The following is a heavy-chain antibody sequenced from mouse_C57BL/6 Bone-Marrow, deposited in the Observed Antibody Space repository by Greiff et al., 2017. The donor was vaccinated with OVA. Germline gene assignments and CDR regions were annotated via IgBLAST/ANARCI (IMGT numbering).Heavy chain of an antibody. D-gene: IGHD1-1*01. J-gene: IGHJ1*03. CDR3: AFYYGGSYRYFDV. CDR2: INPNYGTT. V-gene: IGHV1-39*01. CDR1: GYSFTDYN. Sequence: EVQLKQSGPELVKPGASVKISCKASGYSFTDYNMNWVKQSNGKSLEWIGVINPNYGTTGYNQKFKGKATLTVDQSSSTAYMQLNSLTSEDSAVYYCAFYYGGSYRYFDVWGTGTTVTVSS.